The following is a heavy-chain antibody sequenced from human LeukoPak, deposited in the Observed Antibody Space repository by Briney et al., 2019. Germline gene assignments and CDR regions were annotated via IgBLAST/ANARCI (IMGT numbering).Heavy chain of an antibody. CDR2: IYYSGST. CDR1: GGSISSYY. Sequence: PSETLSLTCTVSGGSISSYYWSWIRQPPGKGLEGIGYIYYSGSTNYNPSLKSRVAISVDTSKNQFSLELSSVTAADTAVYYCARADSSSWYYYFDYWGQGTLVTVSS. V-gene: IGHV4-59*01. D-gene: IGHD6-13*01. J-gene: IGHJ4*02. CDR3: ARADSSSWYYYFDY.